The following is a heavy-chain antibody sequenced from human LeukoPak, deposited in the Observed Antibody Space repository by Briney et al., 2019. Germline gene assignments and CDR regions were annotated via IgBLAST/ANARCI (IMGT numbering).Heavy chain of an antibody. Sequence: GGSLRLSCAASGFTFSSYAMSWVRQAPGKGLEWVSAISGSGGSTYYADSEKGRFTISRDNSKNTLYLQMNSLRAEDTAVYYCAKESYSSGWYAYFDYWGQGTLVTVSS. CDR1: GFTFSSYA. CDR3: AKESYSSGWYAYFDY. J-gene: IGHJ4*02. V-gene: IGHV3-23*01. D-gene: IGHD6-19*01. CDR2: ISGSGGST.